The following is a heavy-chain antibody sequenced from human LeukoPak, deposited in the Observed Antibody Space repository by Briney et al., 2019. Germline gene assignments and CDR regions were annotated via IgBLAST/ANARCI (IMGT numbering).Heavy chain of an antibody. CDR1: GYTFSDYS. CDR3: VSGNDPDYVWGTYRLDAFDI. CDR2: ISSSATYI. V-gene: IGHV3-21*01. D-gene: IGHD3-16*02. J-gene: IGHJ3*02. Sequence: GGSLRLSCATSGYTFSDYSLNWVRQVPGKGLEWVSSISSSATYIYYADSVRGRLTISRDNAKNSLFLQMNSLRAEDTALYYCVSGNDPDYVWGTYRLDAFDIWGEGTMVIVSS.